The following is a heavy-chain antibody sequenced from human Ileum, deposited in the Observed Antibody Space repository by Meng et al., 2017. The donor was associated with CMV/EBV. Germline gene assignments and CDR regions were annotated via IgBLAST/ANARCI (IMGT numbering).Heavy chain of an antibody. CDR1: GYTFTGYY. CDR3: VRDQDIGGNSFDP. V-gene: IGHV1-2*02. D-gene: IGHD5-12*01. J-gene: IGHJ5*02. Sequence: CKASGYTFTGYYMHWVRQAPGQGLEWMGWINPNSGGTNYAQKFQGRVTMTRDTSISTAYMELSRLRSDDTAVYYCVRDQDIGGNSFDPWGQGTLVTVSS. CDR2: INPNSGGT.